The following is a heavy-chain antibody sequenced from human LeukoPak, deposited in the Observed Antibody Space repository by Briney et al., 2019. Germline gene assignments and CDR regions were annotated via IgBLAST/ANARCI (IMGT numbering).Heavy chain of an antibody. Sequence: GGSLRLSCAASGFTFSTYGMHWVRHAPGKGLEWVAVISYDGSNKYYADSVKGRFTISRDNSKNTLYLQMNSLRAEDTAVYYCSRGGTDDPFNSWGQGTLVTVSS. CDR3: SRGGTDDPFNS. CDR1: GFTFSTYG. CDR2: ISYDGSNK. J-gene: IGHJ4*02. V-gene: IGHV3-30*03. D-gene: IGHD1-1*01.